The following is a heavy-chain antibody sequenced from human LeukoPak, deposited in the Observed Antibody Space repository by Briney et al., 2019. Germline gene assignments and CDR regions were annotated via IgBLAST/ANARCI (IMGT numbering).Heavy chain of an antibody. V-gene: IGHV3-23*01. CDR1: GFTFGYYA. D-gene: IGHD3-10*01. CDR3: TKDRGGYYFYDMAV. J-gene: IGHJ6*02. CDR2: LTNSGGST. Sequence: GGSLRLSCAASGFTFGYYAMSWVRQAPGKGLEWVSGLTNSGGSTYYADSVKGRFTISRDNSKNTLFLQMNSLRAEDTAVYYCTKDRGGYYFYDMAVWGQGTTVTVSS.